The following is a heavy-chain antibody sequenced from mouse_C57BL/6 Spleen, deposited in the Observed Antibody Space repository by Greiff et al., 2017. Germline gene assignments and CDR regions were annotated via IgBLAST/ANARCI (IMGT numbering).Heavy chain of an antibody. D-gene: IGHD2-5*01. J-gene: IGHJ2*01. V-gene: IGHV1-55*01. Sequence: QVQLQQPGAELVKPGASVKLSCKASGYTFTSYWITWVKQRPGQGLEWIGDIYPGSGSTNYTEKFKSKGTLTVDTSTSTAYMQLSSLTSEDSAVYYYARNHYSNGFDYWGQGTTLTVSS. CDR3: ARNHYSNGFDY. CDR2: IYPGSGST. CDR1: GYTFTSYW.